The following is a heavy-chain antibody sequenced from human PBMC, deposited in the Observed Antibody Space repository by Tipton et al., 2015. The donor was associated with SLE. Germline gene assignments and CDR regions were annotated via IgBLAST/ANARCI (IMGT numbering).Heavy chain of an antibody. CDR3: VGWGSSGYYYGFDY. J-gene: IGHJ4*02. CDR1: GFTFSSYG. Sequence: SGFTFSSYGMHWIRQPPGKGLEWIGYIYYSGSTNYNPSLKSRVTISEDTSRNQFSLKLTSVTAADTAVYYCVGWGSSGYYYGFDYWGQGTLVTVSS. CDR2: IYYSGST. V-gene: IGHV4-59*08. D-gene: IGHD3-22*01.